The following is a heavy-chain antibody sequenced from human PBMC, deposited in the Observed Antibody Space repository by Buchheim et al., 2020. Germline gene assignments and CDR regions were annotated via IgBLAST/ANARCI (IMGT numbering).Heavy chain of an antibody. CDR2: IWFDGSNK. CDR1: GFTLSNFG. D-gene: IGHD6-6*01. CDR3: VRHAAISSSFKS. Sequence: QVQLVESGGGVVQPGRSLRLSCVASGFTLSNFGMHWVRQAPGKGLEWVAVIWFDGSNKNYADSVKGRFTISRDNSKNTLFLQMNYLRAEDTALYYCVRHAAISSSFKSWGQGTL. V-gene: IGHV3-33*01. J-gene: IGHJ5*02.